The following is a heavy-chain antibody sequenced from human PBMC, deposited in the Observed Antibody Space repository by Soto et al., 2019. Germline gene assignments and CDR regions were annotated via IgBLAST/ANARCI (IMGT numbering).Heavy chain of an antibody. CDR2: IVVGSGNT. CDR1: GFTFTSSA. CDR3: AADYYDRRTFDY. J-gene: IGHJ4*02. Sequence: GASVKVSCKASGFTFTSSAMQWVRQARGQRLEWIGWIVVGSGNTNYAQKFQERVTITRDMSTSTAYMELSSLRSEDTAVYYCAADYYDRRTFDYWGQGTLVTVSS. V-gene: IGHV1-58*02. D-gene: IGHD3-22*01.